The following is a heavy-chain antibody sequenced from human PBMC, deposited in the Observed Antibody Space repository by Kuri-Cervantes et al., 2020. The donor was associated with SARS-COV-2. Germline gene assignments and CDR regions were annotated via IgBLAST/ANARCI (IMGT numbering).Heavy chain of an antibody. V-gene: IGHV4-4*02. CDR3: ASLLLWQQFAH. Sequence: GSLRLSCDVSGDSMNNGNWWTWVRQTPGEGLEWIGEICHNGNTNYNPSLKSRVTISVDESKNQFSLKLNSVTAADTAVYYCASLLLWQQFAHWGQGILVTVSS. CDR1: GDSMNNGNW. D-gene: IGHD5-24*01. J-gene: IGHJ4*02. CDR2: ICHNGNT.